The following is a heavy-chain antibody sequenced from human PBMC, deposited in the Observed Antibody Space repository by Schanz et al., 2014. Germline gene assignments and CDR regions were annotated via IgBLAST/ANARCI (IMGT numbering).Heavy chain of an antibody. V-gene: IGHV4-31*03. D-gene: IGHD2-8*02. CDR2: ISYSGST. Sequence: QVQLQESGPGLVKPSQTLSLTCTVSGGSVSSGGDYWSWIRQHPGKGLEWIGFISYSGSTYYNPSLKSRVTISVDTSKNQFSLNLSSATAADTAVYYCARDSLRGATGGYGMDVWGQGTTXTVS. CDR3: ARDSLRGATGGYGMDV. J-gene: IGHJ6*02. CDR1: GGSVSSGGDY.